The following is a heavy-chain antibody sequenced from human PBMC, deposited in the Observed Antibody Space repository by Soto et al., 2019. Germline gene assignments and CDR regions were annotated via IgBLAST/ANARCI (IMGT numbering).Heavy chain of an antibody. D-gene: IGHD6-6*01. CDR2: ISSSSSSI. CDR1: GFTFSSYA. Sequence: PRGSLRLSCASSGFTFSSYAMSWVRQAPGKGLEWVSYISSSSSSIYYADSVKGRFTISRDNAKNSLYLQMNSLRDEDTAVYYCARDRGRSSNYYYYGMDVWGQGPTVTVSS. V-gene: IGHV3-48*02. CDR3: ARDRGRSSNYYYYGMDV. J-gene: IGHJ6*02.